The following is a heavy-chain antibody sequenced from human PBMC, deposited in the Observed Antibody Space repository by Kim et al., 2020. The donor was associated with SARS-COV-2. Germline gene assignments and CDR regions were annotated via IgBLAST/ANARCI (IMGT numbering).Heavy chain of an antibody. V-gene: IGHV3-21*01. CDR3: ARDMVRGVAPFDY. CDR1: GFTFSSYS. D-gene: IGHD3-10*01. CDR2: ISSSSSYI. Sequence: GGSLRLSCAASGFTFSSYSMNWVRQAPGKGLEWVSSISSSSSYIYYADSVKGRFTISRDNAKNSLYLQMNSLRAEDTAVYYCARDMVRGVAPFDYWGQGTLVTVSS. J-gene: IGHJ4*02.